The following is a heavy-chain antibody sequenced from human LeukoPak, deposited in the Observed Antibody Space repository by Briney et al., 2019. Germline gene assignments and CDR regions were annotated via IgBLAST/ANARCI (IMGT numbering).Heavy chain of an antibody. J-gene: IGHJ4*02. CDR1: GSTFSSYA. CDR3: AVEETTGYYYVY. Sequence: GGSLRLSCAASGSTFSSYAMTWVRQAPGKGLEWVSALSGSGGSTYYADSVKGRFTISRDNSKNTLYLQMNSLRAADTAVYYCAVEETTGYYYVYWGQGTLVTVSS. V-gene: IGHV3-23*01. CDR2: LSGSGGST. D-gene: IGHD3-22*01.